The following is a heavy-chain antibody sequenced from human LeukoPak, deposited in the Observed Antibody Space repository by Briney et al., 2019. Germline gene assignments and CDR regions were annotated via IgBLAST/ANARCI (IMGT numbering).Heavy chain of an antibody. Sequence: GGSLRLSCAASGFTFDDYAMHWVRQAPGKGLEWVSGISWNSGNIAYADSVKGRFTISRDNAKNSLYLQMNSLRAEDMGLYYCAKDFDSSWTFFDCWGQGTLVTVSS. CDR1: GFTFDDYA. D-gene: IGHD6-13*01. CDR2: ISWNSGNI. J-gene: IGHJ4*02. CDR3: AKDFDSSWTFFDC. V-gene: IGHV3-9*03.